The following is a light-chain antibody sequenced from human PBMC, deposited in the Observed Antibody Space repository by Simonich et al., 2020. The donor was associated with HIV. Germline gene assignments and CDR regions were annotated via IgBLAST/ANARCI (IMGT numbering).Light chain of an antibody. V-gene: IGKV4-1*01. J-gene: IGKJ4*01. Sequence: DIVMTQSPDSLAVYLGERATINCKSNQSVLYSSNNKNYLAWYQQKPGQPPKLLIYWASTRESGVPGRFRGSGSGTDFTLTISSLQAEDVAVYYCQQYYSTPLTFGGGTKVEI. CDR3: QQYYSTPLT. CDR2: WAS. CDR1: QSVLYSSNNKNY.